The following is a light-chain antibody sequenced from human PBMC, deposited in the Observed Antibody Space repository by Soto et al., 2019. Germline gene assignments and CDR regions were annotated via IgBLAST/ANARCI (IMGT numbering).Light chain of an antibody. V-gene: IGKV1-6*01. CDR1: QGIRTE. Sequence: AIQMTQSPSSLSASVGDRVTITCRASQGIRTELAWYQQKAGKAPQLLIYAASSLQSGVPSRFSGSGSGTDFTLSISSLQPEDFATSYCLQDYNYPRTFGQGPKLEIK. CDR3: LQDYNYPRT. J-gene: IGKJ2*01. CDR2: AAS.